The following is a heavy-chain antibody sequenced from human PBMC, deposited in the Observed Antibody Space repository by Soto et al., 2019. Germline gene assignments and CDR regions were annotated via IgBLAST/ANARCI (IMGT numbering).Heavy chain of an antibody. CDR3: ARDFATYYYDSSRAKPFDP. Sequence: PSETLSLTCTVSGGSISSYYWSWIRQPPGKGLEWIGYIYYSGSTNYNPSLKSRVTISVDTSKNQFSLKLSSVTAADTAVYYCARDFATYYYDSSRAKPFDPWGQGTLVTVSS. J-gene: IGHJ5*02. V-gene: IGHV4-59*12. CDR2: IYYSGST. D-gene: IGHD3-22*01. CDR1: GGSISSYY.